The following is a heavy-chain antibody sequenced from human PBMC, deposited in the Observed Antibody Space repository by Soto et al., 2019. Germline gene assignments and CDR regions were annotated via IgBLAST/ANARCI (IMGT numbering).Heavy chain of an antibody. CDR2: ISGSGGST. CDR1: GFTFISYA. D-gene: IGHD6-13*01. Sequence: PGGSLRLSCAASGFTFISYAMSWVLQAPGKGLEWVSAISGSGGSTYYADSVKGRFTISRDNSKNTLYLQMNSLRAEDTAVYYCAKDQAAAVPYYFDYWGQGTLVTVSS. V-gene: IGHV3-23*01. CDR3: AKDQAAAVPYYFDY. J-gene: IGHJ4*02.